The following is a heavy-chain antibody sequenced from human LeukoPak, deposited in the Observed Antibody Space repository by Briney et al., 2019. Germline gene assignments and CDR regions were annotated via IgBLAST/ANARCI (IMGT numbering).Heavy chain of an antibody. J-gene: IGHJ4*02. Sequence: GGSLRLSCAASGFTVSSNYMSWVRQAPGKGLEWVSVIYSGGSTYYADSVKGRFTISRDNSKNTLYLQMNSLRTEDTAVYYCARVKGAPALLHFDYWGQGTLVTVSS. D-gene: IGHD6-13*01. CDR3: ARVKGAPALLHFDY. V-gene: IGHV3-53*01. CDR1: GFTVSSNY. CDR2: IYSGGST.